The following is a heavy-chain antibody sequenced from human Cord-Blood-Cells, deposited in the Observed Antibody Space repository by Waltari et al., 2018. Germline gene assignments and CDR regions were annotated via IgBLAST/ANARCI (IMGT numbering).Heavy chain of an antibody. J-gene: IGHJ4*02. D-gene: IGHD3-16*01. V-gene: IGHV4-34*01. CDR3: ARGLGGFDY. CDR2: INHSGST. Sequence: QVQLQQWGAGLLKPSETLSLTCAVYGGSFSGYYWSWVRQPPGKGLEWIGEINHSGSTNSNPSLKSRVTISVDTSKNQFSLKLSSVTAADTAVYYCARGLGGFDYWGQGTLVTVSS. CDR1: GGSFSGYY.